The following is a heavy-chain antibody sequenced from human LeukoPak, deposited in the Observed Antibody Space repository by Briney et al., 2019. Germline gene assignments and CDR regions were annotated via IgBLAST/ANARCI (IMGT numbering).Heavy chain of an antibody. J-gene: IGHJ5*02. CDR1: GGSINGYY. CDR3: ARVFRGAVTSNWFDP. Sequence: KASETLSLTCTVSGGSINGYYWIWIRQPPGKGLEWIGYISDSGSTNYNPSLKSRVTMSVDSSNTEFSLRLNSVTAADTAVYYCARVFRGAVTSNWFDPWGQGTLVTVSS. V-gene: IGHV4-59*01. D-gene: IGHD4-17*01. CDR2: ISDSGST.